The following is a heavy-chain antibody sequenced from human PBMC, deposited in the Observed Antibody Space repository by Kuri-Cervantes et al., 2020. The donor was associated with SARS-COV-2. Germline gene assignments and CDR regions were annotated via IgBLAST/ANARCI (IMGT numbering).Heavy chain of an antibody. CDR3: AREEGDPDY. D-gene: IGHD1-26*01. CDR2: ISGDGGST. Sequence: GGSLRLSCAASGFTFDDYAMHWVRQAPGKGLEWVSLISGDGGSTYYADSVKGRFTISRDNSKNSLYLQMNSLRDDDTAIYYCAREEGDPDYWGQGTLVTVSS. J-gene: IGHJ4*02. CDR1: GFTFDDYA. V-gene: IGHV3-43*02.